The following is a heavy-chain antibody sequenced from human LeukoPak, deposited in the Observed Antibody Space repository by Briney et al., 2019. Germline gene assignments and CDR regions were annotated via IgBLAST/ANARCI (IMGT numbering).Heavy chain of an antibody. CDR1: GFTFSNYE. J-gene: IGHJ4*02. CDR3: TRESYVTMIIGDY. Sequence: GGSLRLSCAASGFTFSNYEMNWVRQAPGKGLVWVSYISSSGNTIYYADSVKGRFTISRDNAKNSLYLQMNSLRAEDTALYYCTRESYVTMIIGDYWGQGTLVTVSS. D-gene: IGHD3-22*01. V-gene: IGHV3-48*03. CDR2: ISSSGNTI.